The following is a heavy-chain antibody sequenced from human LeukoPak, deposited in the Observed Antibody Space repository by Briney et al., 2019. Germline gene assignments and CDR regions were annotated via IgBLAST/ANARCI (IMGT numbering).Heavy chain of an antibody. Sequence: GGSLRLSCAASGFTVSSNYMSWVRQAPGKGLEWVSVIYSGGSTYSADSARGRFTISRDKSKNTLYLQMNSLRAEDTAVYYCARAPRSVVCGGDGYPEPVPFDYWGQGTLVTVSS. V-gene: IGHV3-66*01. J-gene: IGHJ4*02. CDR2: IYSGGST. CDR1: GFTVSSNY. CDR3: ARAPRSVVCGGDGYPEPVPFDY. D-gene: IGHD2-21*02.